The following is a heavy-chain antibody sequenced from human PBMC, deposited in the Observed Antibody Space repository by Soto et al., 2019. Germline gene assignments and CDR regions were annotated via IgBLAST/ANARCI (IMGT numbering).Heavy chain of an antibody. V-gene: IGHV1-18*01. CDR2: ISAYNGNT. CDR3: ARSVTTGFHYYYYGMDV. D-gene: IGHD4-17*01. Sequence: ASVKVSCKASGYTFTSYGISWVRQAPGQGLEWMGWISAYNGNTNYAQKLQGRVTMTTDTSTSTAYMELRSLRSDDTAVYYCARSVTTGFHYYYYGMDVWGQGTTVTV. J-gene: IGHJ6*02. CDR1: GYTFTSYG.